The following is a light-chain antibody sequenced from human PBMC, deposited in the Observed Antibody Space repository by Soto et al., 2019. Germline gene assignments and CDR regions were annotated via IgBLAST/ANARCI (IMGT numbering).Light chain of an antibody. Sequence: QSALTQPASVSGSPGQSITISCTGTSSDVGAYNYVSWHQQHPGKAPKLMIFDVSNRPSGVPNRFSGSKSGDTAALTISGLQAEDEADYYCSSYTRRKTVIFGGGTMLTVL. CDR2: DVS. CDR1: SSDVGAYNY. V-gene: IGLV2-14*03. J-gene: IGLJ2*01. CDR3: SSYTRRKTVI.